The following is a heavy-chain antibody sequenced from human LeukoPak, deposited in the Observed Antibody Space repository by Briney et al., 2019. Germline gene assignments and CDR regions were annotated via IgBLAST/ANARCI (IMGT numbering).Heavy chain of an antibody. CDR2: IKPDGSEI. J-gene: IGHJ4*02. CDR1: GFIFSGYW. D-gene: IGHD2-15*01. V-gene: IGHV3-7*02. CDR3: TRSLDY. Sequence: GGSLRLSCAASGFIFSGYWMDWVRQAPGKGLEWVANIKPDGSEIYYVDSVKGRFTISRDNAKNSLYLQMNSLRAEDTAIYYCTRSLDYWGQGTLVTVSS.